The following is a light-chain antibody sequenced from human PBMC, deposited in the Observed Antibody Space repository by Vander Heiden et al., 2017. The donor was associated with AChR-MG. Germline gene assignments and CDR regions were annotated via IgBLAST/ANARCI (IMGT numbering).Light chain of an antibody. V-gene: IGKV3-15*01. CDR3: QQYNNGPPLYT. CDR1: QSVSSN. Sequence: ELVMTQSTATLSVSPGERATLPCRASQSVSSNLAWYQQKPGQAPRLLIYGASTRATGIPARFSGSGSGTEFTLTISSLQSEDFAVYYCQQYNNGPPLYTFGQGTKLEIK. J-gene: IGKJ2*01. CDR2: GAS.